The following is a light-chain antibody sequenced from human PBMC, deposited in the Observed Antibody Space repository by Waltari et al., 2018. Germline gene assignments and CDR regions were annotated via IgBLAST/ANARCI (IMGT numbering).Light chain of an antibody. Sequence: QSALTQPAPVSGSPGQSITISCTGTSSDVGGYNYVSWYQQHPGKAPKLMIYDVSNRPSGVXXRFSGSKSGNTASLTISGLQAEDEADYYCSSYISSSTLELFGGGTSLTVL. J-gene: IGLJ2*01. CDR3: SSYISSSTLEL. CDR1: SSDVGGYNY. CDR2: DVS. V-gene: IGLV2-14*03.